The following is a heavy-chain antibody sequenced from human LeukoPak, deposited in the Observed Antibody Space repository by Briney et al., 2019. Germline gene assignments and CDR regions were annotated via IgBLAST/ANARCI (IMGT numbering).Heavy chain of an antibody. CDR2: AYFRSKWYN. Sequence: SQTLSLTCAISGDTVSSNSAAWNWIRQSPSRGLEWLGRAYFRSKWYNDYAVSVKSRITIKPDTSKIQFSLQLNSVTPEDTAVYYCARSRPGIAVAGPKNWFDPWGQGTLVTVSS. D-gene: IGHD6-19*01. CDR1: GDTVSSNSAA. CDR3: ARSRPGIAVAGPKNWFDP. V-gene: IGHV6-1*01. J-gene: IGHJ5*02.